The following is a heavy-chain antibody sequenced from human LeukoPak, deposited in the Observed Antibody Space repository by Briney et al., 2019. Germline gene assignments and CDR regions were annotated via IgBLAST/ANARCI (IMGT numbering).Heavy chain of an antibody. CDR1: GDSFSDYY. V-gene: IGHV1-46*01. Sequence: ASVKLSCKASGDSFSDYYMHCLRQAPGQGLVCMGRINPSGGSTTNAQKFQGRVTMTRDTSTTTVYMELSSLRSDDTAMYYCARDERDVVVVPGAMPYWGQGTLVTVSS. J-gene: IGHJ4*02. D-gene: IGHD2-2*01. CDR2: INPSGGST. CDR3: ARDERDVVVVPGAMPY.